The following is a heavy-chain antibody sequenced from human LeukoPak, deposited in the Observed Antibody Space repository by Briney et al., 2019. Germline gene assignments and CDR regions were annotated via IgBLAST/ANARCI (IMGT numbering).Heavy chain of an antibody. CDR3: TREGMSKLMATMDAFDI. D-gene: IGHD5-24*01. V-gene: IGHV3-49*04. CDR1: GFTFGDYA. J-gene: IGHJ3*02. CDR2: IRSKAYGGTT. Sequence: GGSLRLSCTASGFTFGDYAMSWVRQAPGKGLEWVGFIRSKAYGGTTEYAASVKGRFTISRDDSKSIAYLQMNSLKTEDTAVYYCTREGMSKLMATMDAFDIWAQGTMVTVSS.